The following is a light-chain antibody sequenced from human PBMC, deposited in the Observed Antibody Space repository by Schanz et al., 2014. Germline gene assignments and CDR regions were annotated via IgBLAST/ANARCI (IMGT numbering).Light chain of an antibody. J-gene: IGLJ3*02. Sequence: QSALTQPASVSGSPGQSITISCTGTSSDVGGYNRVSWYQQPPGTAPKLMIYEVSQRPSGVPDRFSGSKSGTSASLAISGLRSEDEADYYCAVWDDSLSGWVFGGGTKLTVL. CDR3: AVWDDSLSGWV. CDR1: SSDVGGYNR. CDR2: EVS. V-gene: IGLV2-18*01.